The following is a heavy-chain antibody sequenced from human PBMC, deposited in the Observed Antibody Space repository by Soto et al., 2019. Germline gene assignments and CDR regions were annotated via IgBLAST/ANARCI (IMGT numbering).Heavy chain of an antibody. V-gene: IGHV3-30*02. CDR2: MWNDGSNK. Sequence: GGSLRLSCVASGFTLENYGMHWVRQAPGRGLEWVAVMWNDGSNKYYVESVKGRLTVSRDNSRNTLHLQMNSLRADDTAVYYCAKDPRGGYSILSIDYWGQGTQVTVSS. CDR1: GFTLENYG. D-gene: IGHD4-4*01. J-gene: IGHJ4*02. CDR3: AKDPRGGYSILSIDY.